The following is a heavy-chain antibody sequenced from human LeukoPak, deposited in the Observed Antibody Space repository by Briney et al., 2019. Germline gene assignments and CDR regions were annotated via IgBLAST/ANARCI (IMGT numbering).Heavy chain of an antibody. Sequence: ASVKVSRSVSGSSLTVLSMHWVRQAPGKGLEWMGGLDLEDGETSYAETVPGSVTITEDTSTDTAYMELNSLRSEDTAVYYCATDRYVGDAFDIWGQGTMVTVSS. CDR1: GSSLTVLS. CDR3: ATDRYVGDAFDI. D-gene: IGHD3-16*01. J-gene: IGHJ3*02. V-gene: IGHV1-24*01. CDR2: LDLEDGET.